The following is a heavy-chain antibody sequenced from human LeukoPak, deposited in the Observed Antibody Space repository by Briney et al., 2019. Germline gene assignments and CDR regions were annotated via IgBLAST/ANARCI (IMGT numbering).Heavy chain of an antibody. CDR1: GFTFSSYA. V-gene: IGHV3-23*01. CDR2: ISGSGGST. J-gene: IGHJ4*02. CDR3: ARETGSSVGSTDFDY. Sequence: GGSLRLSCAASGFTFSSYAMSWVRQAPGKGLEWVSAISGSGGSTYYADSVKGRLTISRDNSKNTLYLQMHSLRAEDTALYYCARETGSSVGSTDFDYWGQGTLVTVSS. D-gene: IGHD6-6*01.